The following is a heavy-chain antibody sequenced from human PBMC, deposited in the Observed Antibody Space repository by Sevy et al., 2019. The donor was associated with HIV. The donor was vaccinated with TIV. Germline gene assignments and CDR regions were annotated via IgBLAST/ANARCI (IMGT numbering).Heavy chain of an antibody. J-gene: IGHJ4*02. Sequence: GGSLRLSCAASAFTFSSYAMHWVRQAPGKGLEWVAVISYDGSNKYYADSVKGRFTISRDNSKNTLYLQMNSLRAEDTAVYYCARDIVVVPAADPGYCTNGVCYLFDYWGQGTLVTVSS. D-gene: IGHD2-8*01. CDR2: ISYDGSNK. CDR1: AFTFSSYA. CDR3: ARDIVVVPAADPGYCTNGVCYLFDY. V-gene: IGHV3-30-3*01.